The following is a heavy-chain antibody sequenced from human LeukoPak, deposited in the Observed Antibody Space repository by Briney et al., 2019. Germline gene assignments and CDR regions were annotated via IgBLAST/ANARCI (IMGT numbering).Heavy chain of an antibody. D-gene: IGHD3-3*01. Sequence: GGPQRLSCAASGFSFSDHYMSWIRQAPGKGLEWASYISGSGSTIYYAASVRGRFTISRDNAKNSLYLQMNSLRAEDTAIYYCAREGITIFGVANSNWFDPWGQGTLVTVSS. CDR1: GFSFSDHY. CDR2: ISGSGSTI. V-gene: IGHV3-11*01. J-gene: IGHJ5*02. CDR3: AREGITIFGVANSNWFDP.